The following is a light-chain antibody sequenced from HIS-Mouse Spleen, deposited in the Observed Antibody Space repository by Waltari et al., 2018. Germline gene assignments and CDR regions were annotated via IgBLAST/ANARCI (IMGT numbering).Light chain of an antibody. CDR3: QQYNNWPPWT. V-gene: IGKV3-15*01. CDR2: GAS. Sequence: EIVMTQSPATLSVSPGERATLSCRASQSVSSNLAWYLQKPGQAPRLRIYGASTRATGIPARLSGSGSGTEFTLTISSMQSEDFAVYYCQQYNNWPPWTFGQGTKVEIK. CDR1: QSVSSN. J-gene: IGKJ1*01.